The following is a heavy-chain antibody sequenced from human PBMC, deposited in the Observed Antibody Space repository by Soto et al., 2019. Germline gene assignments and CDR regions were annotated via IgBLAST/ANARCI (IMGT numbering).Heavy chain of an antibody. D-gene: IGHD6-19*01. V-gene: IGHV4-39*01. CDR1: GGSFSGYY. CDR3: ARHSSGHYFDY. Sequence: SETLSLTCAVYGGSFSGYYWGWIRQPPEKGLEWIGSIYYSGSTYYNPSHKSRVTISVDTSKNQFSLKLSSVTAADSAVYYCARHSSGHYFDYWGQGTLVTVSS. CDR2: IYYSGST. J-gene: IGHJ4*02.